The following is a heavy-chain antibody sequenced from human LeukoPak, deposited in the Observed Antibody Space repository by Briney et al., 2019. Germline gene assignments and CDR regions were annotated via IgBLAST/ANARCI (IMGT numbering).Heavy chain of an antibody. D-gene: IGHD1-20*01. CDR1: GFTFSSYS. Sequence: GGSLRLSCAASGFTFSSYSMNWVRQAPGKGLEWVSSISSSSSYIYYADSVKGRFTISRDNAKNSLYLQMNSLRAEDTAVYYCASLSNNWNVGDYWGQGTLVTVSS. CDR2: ISSSSSYI. CDR3: ASLSNNWNVGDY. J-gene: IGHJ4*02. V-gene: IGHV3-21*01.